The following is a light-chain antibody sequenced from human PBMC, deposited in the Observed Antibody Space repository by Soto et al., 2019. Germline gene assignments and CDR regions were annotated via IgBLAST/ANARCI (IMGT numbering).Light chain of an antibody. V-gene: IGKV3-20*01. Sequence: EIVLTQSPGTLSLSPGERATLSCRASQSVGDTFLSWYQQKPGLAPRLLIYGVSKRATGIPDRFSGSGSGTDFILTISRLEPEDFALYYCGQFVSSPPRTFGQGTKVDIK. CDR1: QSVGDTF. CDR2: GVS. CDR3: GQFVSSPPRT. J-gene: IGKJ1*01.